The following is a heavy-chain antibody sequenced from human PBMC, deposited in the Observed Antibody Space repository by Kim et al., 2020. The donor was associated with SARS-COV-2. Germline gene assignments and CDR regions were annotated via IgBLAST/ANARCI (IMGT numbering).Heavy chain of an antibody. CDR3: ARDEWSLSTTWYRVYFD. J-gene: IGHJ4*01. D-gene: IGHD2-2*01. CDR2: ISGANANT. CDR1: GFTFSNYA. Sequence: GGSLRLSCAASGFTFSNYAMSWVRQAPGKGLEWVSAISGANANTYYADSVRGRFTISRDNSKNTLYLQMNSLRADDTALYFCARDEWSLSTTWYRVYFD. V-gene: IGHV3-23*01.